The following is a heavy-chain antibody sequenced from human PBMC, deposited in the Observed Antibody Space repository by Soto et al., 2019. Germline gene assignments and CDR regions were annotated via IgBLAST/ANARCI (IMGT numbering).Heavy chain of an antibody. CDR2: ISYDGSNK. D-gene: IGHD3-22*01. CDR3: APIVVVTHTGY. CDR1: GFPFSSYA. V-gene: IGHV3-30*04. Sequence: QVQLVESGGGVVQPGRSLRLSCAASGFPFSSYAMHWVRQAPGTGLEWVAVISYDGSNKYYADSVKGRFTISRDNSKNTLYLQMNSLRAEDTAVYFCAPIVVVTHTGYWGQGTLVTVSS. J-gene: IGHJ4*02.